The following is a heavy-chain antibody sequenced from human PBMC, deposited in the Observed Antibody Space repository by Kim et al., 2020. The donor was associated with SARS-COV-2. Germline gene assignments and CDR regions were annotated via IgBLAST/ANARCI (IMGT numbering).Heavy chain of an antibody. CDR2: IYYSGST. D-gene: IGHD1-26*01. V-gene: IGHV4-39*01. J-gene: IGHJ4*02. CDR3: ARLVGATSGVDY. CDR1: GGSISSSSYY. Sequence: SETLSLTCTVSGGSISSSSYYWGWIRQPPGKGLEWIGSIYYSGSTYYNPSLKSRVTISVDTSKNQFSLKLSSVTAADTAVYYCARLVGATSGVDYWGQGT.